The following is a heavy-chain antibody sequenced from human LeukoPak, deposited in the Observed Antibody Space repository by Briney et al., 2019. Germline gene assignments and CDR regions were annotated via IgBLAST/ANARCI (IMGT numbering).Heavy chain of an antibody. CDR3: ARARGGTYRTYYFDY. V-gene: IGHV3-23*01. CDR2: SDSGGDT. CDR1: GFTFSNYA. J-gene: IGHJ4*02. D-gene: IGHD1-26*01. Sequence: GGSLRLSCVASGFTFSNYAMNWVAQAPGKGLEWVSLSDSGGDTYYVYSVNVRFTISRHNAKHTLYLQMNSLSAEDTAVYYCARARGGTYRTYYFDYWGQGTLVTVSS.